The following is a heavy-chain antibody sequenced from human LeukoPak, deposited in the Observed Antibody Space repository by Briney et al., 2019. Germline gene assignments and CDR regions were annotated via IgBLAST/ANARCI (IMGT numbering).Heavy chain of an antibody. D-gene: IGHD6-19*01. CDR1: GGSISSYY. CDR3: AREGYSSGWYAY. CDR2: IYYSGST. Sequence: SETLSLTCTVSGGSISSYYWSWIRQPPGKGLEWIGYIYYSGSTNYNPSLKSRVTISVDTSKTQFPLKLSSVTAADTAVYYCAREGYSSGWYAYWGQGTLVTVSS. J-gene: IGHJ4*02. V-gene: IGHV4-59*01.